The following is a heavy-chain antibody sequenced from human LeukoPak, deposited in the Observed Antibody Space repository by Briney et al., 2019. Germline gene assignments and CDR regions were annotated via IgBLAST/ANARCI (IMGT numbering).Heavy chain of an antibody. D-gene: IGHD6-19*01. CDR1: GFTFSSYW. J-gene: IGHJ6*02. CDR3: ARDSLDISGWYGGCFYYYGMDV. CDR2: INSDGSST. V-gene: IGHV3-74*01. Sequence: PGGSLRLSCAAAGFTFSSYWMHWVRQAPGKGLVWVSRINSDGSSTSYADSVKGRFTISRDNSKNTLYLQMNSLRIDDTAVYYCARDSLDISGWYGGCFYYYGMDVWGQGTTVTVSS.